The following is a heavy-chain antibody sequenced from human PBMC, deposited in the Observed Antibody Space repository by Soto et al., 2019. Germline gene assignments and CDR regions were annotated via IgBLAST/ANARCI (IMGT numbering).Heavy chain of an antibody. CDR2: IYYSGST. V-gene: IGHV4-59*01. Sequence: SETLSLTCTVSGGSISSYYWSWIRQPPGKGLEWIGYIYYSGSTNYNPSPKSRVTISVDTSKNQFSLKLSSVTAADTAVYYCARDPTDYYDSSATLDAFDIWGQGTMVTVSS. CDR3: ARDPTDYYDSSATLDAFDI. CDR1: GGSISSYY. D-gene: IGHD3-22*01. J-gene: IGHJ3*02.